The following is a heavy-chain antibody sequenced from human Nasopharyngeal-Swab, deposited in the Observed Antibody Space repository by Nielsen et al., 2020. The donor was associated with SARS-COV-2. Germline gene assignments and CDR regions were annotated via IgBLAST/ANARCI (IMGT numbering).Heavy chain of an antibody. CDR3: AKEGATGWLDP. V-gene: IGHV4-59*11. CDR1: GASITSQY. J-gene: IGHJ5*02. CDR2: ISHNSGT. Sequence: GSLRLSCTVSGASITSQYWSWIRQPPGKGLEWIGYISHNSGTGYKPSLKSRVTMFMDTSKNQFSLRLRSVTAADTAVYYCAKEGATGWLDPWGQGTLVTVSS.